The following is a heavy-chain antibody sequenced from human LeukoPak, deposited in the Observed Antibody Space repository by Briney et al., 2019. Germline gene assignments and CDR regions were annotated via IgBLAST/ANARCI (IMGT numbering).Heavy chain of an antibody. J-gene: IGHJ5*02. D-gene: IGHD3-10*01. CDR1: GGSISSGGYS. V-gene: IGHV4-30-2*01. CDR2: IYHSGST. Sequence: SETLSLTCAVSGGSISSGGYSWSWIRQPPGKGLEWIGYIYHSGSTYYNPSLKSRVTISVDRSKNQFSLKLSSVTAADTAVYYFTRANVLLWFGELSNWFDPWGQGTLVTVSS. CDR3: TRANVLLWFGELSNWFDP.